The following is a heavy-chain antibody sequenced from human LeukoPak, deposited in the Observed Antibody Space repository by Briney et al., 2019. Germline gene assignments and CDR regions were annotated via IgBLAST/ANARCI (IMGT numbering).Heavy chain of an antibody. J-gene: IGHJ3*02. CDR2: IIPIFGTA. CDR3: ATGESLDAFDI. CDR1: GGTFSSYV. V-gene: IGHV1-69*05. Sequence: SVKVSCKASGGTFSSYVISWVRQAPGQGLEWMGGIIPIFGTANYAQKFQGRVTITTDESTSTAYMELSSLRSEDTAVYYCATGESLDAFDIWGQGTMVTVSS. D-gene: IGHD3-10*01.